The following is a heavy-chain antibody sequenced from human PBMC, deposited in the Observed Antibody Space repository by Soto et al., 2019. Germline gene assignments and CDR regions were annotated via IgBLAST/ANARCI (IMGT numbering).Heavy chain of an antibody. D-gene: IGHD2-2*01. Sequence: VASVKVSCKASGGTFSSYAISWVRQAPGQGLEWMGGIIPIFGTANYAQKFQGRVTITADESTSTAYMGLSSLRSEDTAVYYCAISRYCISTIFHPSSFGYYYYGMDVWGQGTTVTVSS. J-gene: IGHJ6*02. V-gene: IGHV1-69*13. CDR3: AISRYCISTIFHPSSFGYYYYGMDV. CDR1: GGTFSSYA. CDR2: IIPIFGTA.